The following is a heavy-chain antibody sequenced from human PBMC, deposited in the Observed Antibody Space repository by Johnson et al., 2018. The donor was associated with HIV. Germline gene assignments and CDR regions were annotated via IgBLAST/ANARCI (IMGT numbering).Heavy chain of an antibody. J-gene: IGHJ3*02. Sequence: VQLVESGGGVVQPGGSLRLSCAASGFTFSNAWLSWVRQAPGKGLEWVGRIKSKTDGGTTDYAAPVKGRFTISRDDSKNTLYLQMNSLKTEDTAVYYCTTDHTPRYYDFWFDIWGQGTMVTVSS. V-gene: IGHV3-15*01. CDR3: TTDHTPRYYDFWFDI. CDR2: IKSKTDGGTT. CDR1: GFTFSNAW. D-gene: IGHD3-3*01.